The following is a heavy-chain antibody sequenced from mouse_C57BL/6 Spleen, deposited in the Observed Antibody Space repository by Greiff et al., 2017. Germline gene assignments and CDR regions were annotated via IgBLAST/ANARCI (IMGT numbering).Heavy chain of an antibody. CDR3: ARNCLLDDYAVGY. V-gene: IGHV2-2*01. CDR2: LWSGGST. Sequence: QVQLKESGPGLVQPSQSLSITCTVSGFSLPSYGVHCVRQSPGKGLECLGVLWSGGSTDYNAAFISRLSISKDNSKSKVFFKMNSLQADDTAIYYCARNCLLDDYAVGYWGQGTTLTVSS. J-gene: IGHJ2*01. D-gene: IGHD2-4*01. CDR1: GFSLPSYG.